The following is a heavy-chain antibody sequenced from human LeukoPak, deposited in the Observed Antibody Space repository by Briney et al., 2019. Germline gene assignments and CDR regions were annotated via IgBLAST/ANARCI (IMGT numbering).Heavy chain of an antibody. CDR1: GGSINSSSYY. CDR2: IYYSGTS. CDR3: ARQEGGAARGNFDY. D-gene: IGHD6-6*01. V-gene: IGHV4-39*01. Sequence: SETLSLTCTVSGGSINSSSYYWGWIRQPPGKGLEWIGSIYYSGTSYYNPSLKSRVTISVDTSKNQFSLKLTSVTAADTAVYYCARQEGGAARGNFDYWGQGTLVTVSS. J-gene: IGHJ4*02.